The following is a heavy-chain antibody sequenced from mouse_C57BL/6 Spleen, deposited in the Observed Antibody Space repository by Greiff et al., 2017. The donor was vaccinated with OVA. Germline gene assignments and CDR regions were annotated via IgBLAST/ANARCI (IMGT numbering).Heavy chain of an antibody. CDR3: ASSTMITGGGFAY. D-gene: IGHD2-4*01. CDR1: GFSLTSYG. CDR2: IWSGGST. V-gene: IGHV2-2*01. Sequence: QVQLKESGPGLVQPSQSLSITCTVSGFSLTSYGVHWVRQSPGKGLEWLGVIWSGGSTDYNAAFISRLSISKDNSKSQVFFKMNSLQADDTAIYYCASSTMITGGGFAYWGQGTLVTVSA. J-gene: IGHJ3*01.